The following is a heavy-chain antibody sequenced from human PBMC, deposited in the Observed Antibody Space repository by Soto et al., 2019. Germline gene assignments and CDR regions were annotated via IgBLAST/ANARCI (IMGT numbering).Heavy chain of an antibody. CDR1: GGSISSGDYY. D-gene: IGHD4-17*01. CDR2: IYYSGST. J-gene: IGHJ6*02. Sequence: SETLSLTCTVSGGSISSGDYYWSWIRQPPGKGLEWIGYIYYSGSTYYNPSLKSRVTISVDTSKNQFSLKLSSVTAADTAVYYCARFVTVYYYYGMDVWGQGTKVTVSS. V-gene: IGHV4-30-4*01. CDR3: ARFVTVYYYYGMDV.